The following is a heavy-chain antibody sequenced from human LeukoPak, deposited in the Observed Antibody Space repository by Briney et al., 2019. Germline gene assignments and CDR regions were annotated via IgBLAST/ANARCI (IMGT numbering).Heavy chain of an antibody. D-gene: IGHD2-8*02. Sequence: ASVKVSCKASGGTFSSYAISWVRQAPGQGLEWMGWINPNSGGTNYAQEFQGRVTLTRDTSISTTYMELSSLRSDDTALYYCASVYSTGWYYDCWGQGTLVTISS. V-gene: IGHV1-2*02. J-gene: IGHJ4*02. CDR3: ASVYSTGWYYDC. CDR1: GGTFSSYA. CDR2: INPNSGGT.